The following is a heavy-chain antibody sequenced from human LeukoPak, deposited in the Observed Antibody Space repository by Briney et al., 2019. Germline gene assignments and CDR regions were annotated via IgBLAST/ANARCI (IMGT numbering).Heavy chain of an antibody. J-gene: IGHJ4*02. V-gene: IGHV4-34*01. CDR3: AREGSSTSCYKY. CDR2: INHSGST. Sequence: PSETLSLTCAVYRGSFSGYYWSWIRQPPGKGLEWIGEINHSGSTNYNPSLKSRVTISVDTSKNQFSLKLSSVTAADTAVYYCAREGSSTSCYKYWGQGTPVTVSS. D-gene: IGHD2-2*02. CDR1: RGSFSGYY.